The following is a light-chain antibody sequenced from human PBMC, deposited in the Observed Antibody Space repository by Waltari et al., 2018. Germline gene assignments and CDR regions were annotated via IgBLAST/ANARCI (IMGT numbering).Light chain of an antibody. CDR3: QSYDSSLSGFYV. CDR2: GNS. CDR1: SSHIGAGYD. Sequence: QSVLTQPPSVSGAPGPRVTISCTGSSSHIGAGYDVHWYQQLPGTAPKLPIYGNSNRPSGVPDRFSGSKSGTSASLAITGLQAEDEADYYCQSYDSSLSGFYVFGTGTKVTVL. V-gene: IGLV1-40*01. J-gene: IGLJ1*01.